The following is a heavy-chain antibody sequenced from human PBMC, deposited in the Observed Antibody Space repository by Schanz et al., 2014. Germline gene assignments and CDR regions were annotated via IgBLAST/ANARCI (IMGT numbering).Heavy chain of an antibody. V-gene: IGHV3-30*18. J-gene: IGHJ4*02. D-gene: IGHD6-13*01. CDR1: GITLSGYG. Sequence: QVQLVESGGGVVQPGRSLRLSCAASGITLSGYGLHWVRQAPGNGLEWVGFISFDGRNTGYAHSVKGRFTISRDNSKNTVNLQMNSLRAEDTAVYYCAKEEEEVAADGSFFDYWGQGTLVTVSS. CDR3: AKEEEEVAADGSFFDY. CDR2: ISFDGRNT.